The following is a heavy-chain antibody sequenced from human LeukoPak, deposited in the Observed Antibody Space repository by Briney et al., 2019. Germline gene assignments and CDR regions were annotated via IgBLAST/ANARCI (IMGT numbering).Heavy chain of an antibody. D-gene: IGHD4-23*01. J-gene: IGHJ4*02. CDR3: AISTVALRVFYS. CDR1: GYTFTGYC. CDR2: INPNSGGT. Sequence: ASVKVSCKASGYTFTGYCMHWVRQAPGQGLEWMGRINPNSGGTNYAQKFQGRVTMTRDTSISTAYMELSRLRAHDTAVYYCAISTVALRVFYSWGQGTLVTVSS. V-gene: IGHV1-2*06.